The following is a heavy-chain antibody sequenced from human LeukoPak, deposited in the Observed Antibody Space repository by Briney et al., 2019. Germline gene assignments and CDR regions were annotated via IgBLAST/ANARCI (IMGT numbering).Heavy chain of an antibody. CDR2: ISYDGSNK. J-gene: IGHJ4*02. D-gene: IGHD6-19*01. CDR1: GFTFSSYA. Sequence: PGGSLRLSCAASGFTFSSYAMHWVRQAPGKGLEWVAVISYDGSNKYYADSVKGRFTISRDNSKNTLYLQTNSLRAEDTAVYYCARSKGSGWYWLAEPYFDYWGQGTLVTVSS. CDR3: ARSKGSGWYWLAEPYFDY. V-gene: IGHV3-30-3*01.